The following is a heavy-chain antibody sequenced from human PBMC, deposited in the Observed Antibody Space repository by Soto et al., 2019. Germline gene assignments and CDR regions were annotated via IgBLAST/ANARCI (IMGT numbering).Heavy chain of an antibody. Sequence: SDXLSLPCTVSGGSISSSSYYWGWIRQPPGKGLEWIGSIYYSGSTYYNPSLKSRVTISVDTSKNQFSLKLSSVTAADTAVYYCARRRGYSYGYNYYYGMDVWGQGTTVTVSS. CDR2: IYYSGST. J-gene: IGHJ6*02. CDR3: ARRRGYSYGYNYYYGMDV. D-gene: IGHD5-18*01. CDR1: GGSISSSSYY. V-gene: IGHV4-39*01.